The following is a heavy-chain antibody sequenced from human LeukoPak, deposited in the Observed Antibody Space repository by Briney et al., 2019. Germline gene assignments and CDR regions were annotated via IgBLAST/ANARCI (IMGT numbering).Heavy chain of an antibody. Sequence: ASVKVSCKASGFTFTSSAMQWVRQARGQRLEWIGWIVVGSGNTNYAQKFQERVTITRDMSTSTACMDLSNLRSEDTDVYYCAASSIAARQGVTGFDYWGQGTLVTVSS. CDR1: GFTFTSSA. CDR3: AASSIAARQGVTGFDY. D-gene: IGHD6-6*01. V-gene: IGHV1-58*02. J-gene: IGHJ4*02. CDR2: IVVGSGNT.